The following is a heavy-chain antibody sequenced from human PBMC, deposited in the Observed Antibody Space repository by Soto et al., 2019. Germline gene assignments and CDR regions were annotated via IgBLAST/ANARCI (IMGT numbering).Heavy chain of an antibody. D-gene: IGHD3-16*01. J-gene: IGHJ3*02. CDR1: GFSFSTSE. CDR2: ISKSSVTT. V-gene: IGHV3-48*03. CDR3: APRKFGSFNIAAFEI. Sequence: GGSLRLSCAASGFSFSTSEMNWVRQAPGKGLEGILYISKSSVTTHYADSVKGRFTISRDNANNSLFLEMNSLRVEDTALYYCAPRKFGSFNIAAFEIWGQGTMVTVSS.